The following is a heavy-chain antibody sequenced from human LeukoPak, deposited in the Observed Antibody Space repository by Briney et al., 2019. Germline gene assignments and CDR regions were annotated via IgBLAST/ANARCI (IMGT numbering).Heavy chain of an antibody. D-gene: IGHD1-14*01. CDR2: ISYSGST. CDR1: GGSISGYY. CDR3: ASGTYGTLFF. Sequence: PSETLSLTCPVSGGSISGYYWTWIRQPPGKGLEWIGYISYSGSTNYNPSLQSRVTMSVDSSKNQFSLQLSTVTAADTATYYCASGTYGTLFFWGQGTLVPVSS. V-gene: IGHV4-59*01. J-gene: IGHJ4*02.